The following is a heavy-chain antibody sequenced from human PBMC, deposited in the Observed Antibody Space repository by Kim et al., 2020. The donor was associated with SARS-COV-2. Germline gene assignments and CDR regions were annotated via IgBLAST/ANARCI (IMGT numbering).Heavy chain of an antibody. Sequence: GESLKISCTASGYSFTNYWIGWVRQMPGKGLEWMGIIYPGDSDTKYSPSFQGQVTISADESLSTGYLQWRSLKASDTATYYCARAPSGTLTPYYVDFWGQGTLVTVSS. CDR3: ARAPSGTLTPYYVDF. J-gene: IGHJ4*02. D-gene: IGHD1-26*01. CDR1: GYSFTNYW. CDR2: IYPGDSDT. V-gene: IGHV5-51*01.